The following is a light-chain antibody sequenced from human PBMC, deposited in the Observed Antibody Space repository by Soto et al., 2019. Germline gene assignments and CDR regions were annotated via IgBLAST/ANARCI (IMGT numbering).Light chain of an antibody. CDR3: QQYSSSPQT. J-gene: IGKJ1*01. V-gene: IGKV3-20*01. CDR1: QSLSSNS. CDR2: GAS. Sequence: EIVLTQSPGTLSLSTGEGAALYCRASQSLSSNSLAWYQHKPGQAPRLLIYGASSKATGVPDRFYGTGSGTDFTLTISRLEPEDFAVYYCQQYSSSPQTFGQGTKVDI.